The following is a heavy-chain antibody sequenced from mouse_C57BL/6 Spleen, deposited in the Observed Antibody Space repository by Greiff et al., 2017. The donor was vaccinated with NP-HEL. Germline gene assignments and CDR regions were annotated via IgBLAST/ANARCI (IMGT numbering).Heavy chain of an antibody. D-gene: IGHD4-1*02. CDR3: ARAPRQLGREAMDY. Sequence: EVQLQESGPGLVKPSQSLSLTCSVTGYSITSGYYWNWIRQFPGNKLEWMGYISYDGSNNYNPSLKNRISITRDTSKNQFFLKLNSVTTEDTATYYCARAPRQLGREAMDYWGQGTSVTVSS. V-gene: IGHV3-6*01. J-gene: IGHJ4*01. CDR1: GYSITSGYY. CDR2: ISYDGSN.